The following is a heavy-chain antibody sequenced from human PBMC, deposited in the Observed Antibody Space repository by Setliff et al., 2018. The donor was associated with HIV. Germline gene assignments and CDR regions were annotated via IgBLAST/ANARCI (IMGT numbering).Heavy chain of an antibody. Sequence: GESLKISCQGSGYSFTRYWIGWVRQTPGKGLEWMGIIYPGDSDTTYSPSFQGQVTISADKSISTAYLQWSSLKASDTAMYYCATVYSNNWSQSRWFDPWGQGTLVTVSS. V-gene: IGHV5-51*01. CDR1: GYSFTRYW. J-gene: IGHJ5*02. D-gene: IGHD6-13*01. CDR2: IYPGDSDT. CDR3: ATVYSNNWSQSRWFDP.